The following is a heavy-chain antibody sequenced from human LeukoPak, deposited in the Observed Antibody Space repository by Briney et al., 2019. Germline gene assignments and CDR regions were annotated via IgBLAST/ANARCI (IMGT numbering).Heavy chain of an antibody. CDR2: ISYDGSNK. CDR1: GFTFSSYA. D-gene: IGHD6-19*01. CDR3: ARAGSGWVYYYYHMDV. J-gene: IGHJ6*03. V-gene: IGHV3-30*04. Sequence: GGSLRLSCAASGFTFSSYAMHWVRQAPGKGLEWVAVISYDGSNKYYADSVKGRFTISRDNSKNTLYLQMNSLRAEDTAVYYCARAGSGWVYYYYHMDVWGKGTTVTVSS.